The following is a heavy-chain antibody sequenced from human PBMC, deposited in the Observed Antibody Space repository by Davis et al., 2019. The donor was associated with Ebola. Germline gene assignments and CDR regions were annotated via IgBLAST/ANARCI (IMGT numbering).Heavy chain of an antibody. CDR3: AKDGGLTGTPIYYYYGMDV. V-gene: IGHV3-30*18. CDR2: ISYDGSNK. J-gene: IGHJ6*02. D-gene: IGHD1-20*01. CDR1: GFTFSSYG. Sequence: GESLKISCAASGFTFSSYGMHWVRQAPGKGLEWVAVISYDGSNKYYADSVKGRFTISRDNSKNTLYLQMNSLRAEDTAVYYCAKDGGLTGTPIYYYYGMDVWGQGSTVTVSS.